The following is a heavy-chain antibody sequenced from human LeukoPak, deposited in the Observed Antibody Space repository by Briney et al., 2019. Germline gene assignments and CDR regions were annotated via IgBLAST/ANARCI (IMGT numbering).Heavy chain of an antibody. CDR3: ARSARLMKGVVEVTALDD. CDR2: IKQDGSEK. J-gene: IGHJ4*02. D-gene: IGHD3-3*01. CDR1: GFTFSTYV. V-gene: IGHV3-7*01. Sequence: PGGSLRLSCAASGFTFSTYVMSWVRQAPGKGLEWVANIKQDGSEKYYVDSVKGRFTISRDNAKNTLYLQMNSLRADDTAVYYCARSARLMKGVVEVTALDDWGQGTLVTVSS.